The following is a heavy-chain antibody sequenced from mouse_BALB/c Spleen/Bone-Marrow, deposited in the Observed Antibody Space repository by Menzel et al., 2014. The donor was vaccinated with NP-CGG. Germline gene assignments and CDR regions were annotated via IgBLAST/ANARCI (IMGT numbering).Heavy chain of an antibody. Sequence: QAQLQQPGPELVRPGVSVKISCKGSGYTFTDYAMHWVKQSHAKSLEWIGVISTYSGNTNYNQKFKGKATMTVDKSSSTAYMELARLTSEDSAIYYCARSGYGYDWFAYWGQGTLVTVSA. V-gene: IGHV1-67*01. J-gene: IGHJ3*01. D-gene: IGHD2-2*01. CDR1: GYTFTDYA. CDR2: ISTYSGNT. CDR3: ARSGYGYDWFAY.